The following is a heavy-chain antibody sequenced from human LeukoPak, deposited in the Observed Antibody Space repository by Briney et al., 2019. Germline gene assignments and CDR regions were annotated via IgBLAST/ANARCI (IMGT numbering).Heavy chain of an antibody. CDR1: GGSISSSSYY. J-gene: IGHJ4*02. V-gene: IGHV4-39*01. D-gene: IGHD2-2*02. CDR2: IYYSGST. CDR3: ARQPRYCSSTSCYMDY. Sequence: SETLSLTCTVSGGSISSSSYYWGWIRQPPGKGLEWIGSIYYSGSTYYNPSLKSRVTISVDTSKNQFSLKLSSVTAADTAVHYCARQPRYCSSTSCYMDYWGQGTLVTVSS.